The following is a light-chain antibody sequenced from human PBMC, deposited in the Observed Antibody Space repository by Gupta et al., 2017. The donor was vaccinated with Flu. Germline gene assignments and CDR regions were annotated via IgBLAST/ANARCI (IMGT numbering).Light chain of an antibody. V-gene: IGKV3-11*01. CDR3: QQRDSWPRT. J-gene: IGKJ1*01. Sequence: VLTQSPATLSLSPGDTATLSCRASRSVDNYLAWYQQKPGQAPRLLIYDASIRDTGIPARFSGSGYGTDFTLTISSLESEDFAVYFCQQRDSWPRTFGQGTKVEIK. CDR2: DAS. CDR1: RSVDNY.